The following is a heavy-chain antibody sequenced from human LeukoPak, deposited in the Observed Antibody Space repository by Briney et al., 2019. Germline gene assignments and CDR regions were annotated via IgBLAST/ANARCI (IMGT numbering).Heavy chain of an antibody. CDR3: AKDMNSYGSGSSYNPWGPFDS. CDR1: GFTFHNYA. V-gene: IGHV3-9*01. CDR2: IAWNSGNT. D-gene: IGHD3-10*01. Sequence: GRSLRLSCAASGFTFHNYAMHWVRQAPGKGLEWVSGIAWNSGNTGFADSVKGRFTISRDNAENSLNLQMNSLTPDDTAFYFCAKDMNSYGSGSSYNPWGPFDSWGQGTLVTVSS. J-gene: IGHJ4*02.